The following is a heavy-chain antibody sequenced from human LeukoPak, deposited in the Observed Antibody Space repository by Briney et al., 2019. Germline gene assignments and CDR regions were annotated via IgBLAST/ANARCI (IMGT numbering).Heavy chain of an antibody. CDR2: AYFNGIT. J-gene: IGHJ4*02. D-gene: IGHD5-18*01. Sequence: PSETLSLTCTVSGVSITSHFWSWIRQSPGQGLEWIDYAYFNGITNYNPSLRSRVTISVDTSKNQFSLRLSSVTAADTAVYYCARGFRDTAMFLDYWGQGTLVTVSS. CDR1: GVSITSHF. V-gene: IGHV4-59*11. CDR3: ARGFRDTAMFLDY.